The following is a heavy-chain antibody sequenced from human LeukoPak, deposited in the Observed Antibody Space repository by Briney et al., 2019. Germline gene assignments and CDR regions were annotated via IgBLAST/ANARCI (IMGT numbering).Heavy chain of an antibody. Sequence: GGSLRLSCAASGFTFSSYEMNWVRQAPGEGLEWVSSLDSGSSYIYYADSVKGRFTISRDNAKNSLYLQMNSLRAEDTAVYYCARGRPVLQLLWGAFDIWGQGTMVTVYS. CDR2: LDSGSSYI. V-gene: IGHV3-21*01. CDR3: ARGRPVLQLLWGAFDI. D-gene: IGHD1-7*01. J-gene: IGHJ3*02. CDR1: GFTFSSYE.